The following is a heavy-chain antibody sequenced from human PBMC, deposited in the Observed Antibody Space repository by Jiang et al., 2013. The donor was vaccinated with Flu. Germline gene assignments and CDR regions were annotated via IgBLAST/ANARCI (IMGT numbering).Heavy chain of an antibody. CDR1: GFKFSSYA. Sequence: VQLLESGGGLVKPGGPVRLSCAASGFKFSSYAMSWVRQAPGKGLEGLEWVSAISGSGGTTYYADSVKGRFTISRDNSKNTLYLQMNSLSAEDTAVYSCAKGGRIIMVVTATPDWFDPWGQGTLVTVSS. J-gene: IGHJ5*02. CDR3: AKGGRIIMVVTATPDWFDP. D-gene: IGHD2-15*01. CDR2: ISGSGGTT. V-gene: IGHV3-23*01.